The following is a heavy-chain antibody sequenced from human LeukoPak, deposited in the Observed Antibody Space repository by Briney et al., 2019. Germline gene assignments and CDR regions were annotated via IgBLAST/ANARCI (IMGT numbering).Heavy chain of an antibody. V-gene: IGHV7-4-1*02. CDR1: GYTFTSYG. CDR2: INMYTGNP. D-gene: IGHD3-3*01. J-gene: IGHJ4*02. CDR3: ARNAPDGGVSKFDY. Sequence: ASVKVSCKASGYTFTSYGISWMRQAPGQGIEWMGWINMYTGNPTYAQDFTGRFVFSLDTSVSTAYLQISSLKAEDTAVYYCARNAPDGGVSKFDYWGQGTLVTVSS.